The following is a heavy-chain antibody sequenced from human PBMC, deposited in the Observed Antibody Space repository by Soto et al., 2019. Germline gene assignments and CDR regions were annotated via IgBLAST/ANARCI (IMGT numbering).Heavy chain of an antibody. D-gene: IGHD2-15*01. CDR1: GDSFSSSNW. CDR2: ILHTGHT. V-gene: IGHV4-4*02. J-gene: IGHJ4*02. Sequence: QVQLQESGPGLVKPSGTLSLTCGVSGDSFSSSNWWTWVRQPPGKGLEWIGDILHTGHTDYSPSLRSRVTISIDTSKKEFSLNSTSVTATDTAVYYCARSPRRVGGKWYLDYWGQGALVTVSS. CDR3: ARSPRRVGGKWYLDY.